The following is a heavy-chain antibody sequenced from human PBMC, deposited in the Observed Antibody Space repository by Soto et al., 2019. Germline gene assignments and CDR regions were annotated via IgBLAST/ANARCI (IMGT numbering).Heavy chain of an antibody. Sequence: GGSLRLSCAASGFTFSSYGFHWVRQAPGKGLEWVAVIWYDGSKTYYAESVKGRFTISRDNSKNTLYLQMNSLRAEDTAVYCCARDLGSTNYYFDYWGLGTLVTVSS. CDR3: ARDLGSTNYYFDY. J-gene: IGHJ4*02. V-gene: IGHV3-33*01. D-gene: IGHD5-12*01. CDR1: GFTFSSYG. CDR2: IWYDGSKT.